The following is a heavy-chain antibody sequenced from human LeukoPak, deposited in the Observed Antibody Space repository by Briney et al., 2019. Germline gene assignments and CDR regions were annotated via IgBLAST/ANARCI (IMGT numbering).Heavy chain of an antibody. CDR3: ARARMAVAGTRYYYYYMDV. CDR2: INPNSGGT. D-gene: IGHD6-19*01. V-gene: IGHV1-2*02. Sequence: ASVKVSCKASGYTFTGYYMHWVRQAPGQGLEWMGWINPNSGGTNYAQKLQGRVTMTTDTSTSTAYMELRSLRSDDTAVYYCARARMAVAGTRYYYYYMDVWGKGTTVTVSS. J-gene: IGHJ6*03. CDR1: GYTFTGYY.